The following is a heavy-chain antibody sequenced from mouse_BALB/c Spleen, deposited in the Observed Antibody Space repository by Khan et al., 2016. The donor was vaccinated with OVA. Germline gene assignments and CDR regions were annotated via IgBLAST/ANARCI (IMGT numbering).Heavy chain of an antibody. CDR3: ARGHDGNPFAY. CDR1: GFYFSDYC. D-gene: IGHD2-1*01. Sequence: VALVASGGGLVKPGGSLKLSCAASGFYFSDYCLPWVRQTPEKRLEWVATICGTSTYTYYMDNGNVRVTISRDEAKNNLYLQMSSLKSEDTAIYYSARGHDGNPFAYWGQGTLVTVAP. V-gene: IGHV5-4*02. CDR2: ICGTSTYT. J-gene: IGHJ3*01.